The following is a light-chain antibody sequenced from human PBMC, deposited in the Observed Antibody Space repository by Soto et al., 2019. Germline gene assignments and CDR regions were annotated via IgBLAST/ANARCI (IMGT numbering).Light chain of an antibody. J-gene: IGKJ4*01. Sequence: DIQLTQSPSFLSASVGDTVTITCRASQALSNYLAWYQQKPGKAPDLLIYSASTLQSGVPSRFSGSGSETEFSLTFRALQPEDFATYYCQQLSRYPLTFGGGTKVDIK. V-gene: IGKV1-9*01. CDR1: QALSNY. CDR3: QQLSRYPLT. CDR2: SAS.